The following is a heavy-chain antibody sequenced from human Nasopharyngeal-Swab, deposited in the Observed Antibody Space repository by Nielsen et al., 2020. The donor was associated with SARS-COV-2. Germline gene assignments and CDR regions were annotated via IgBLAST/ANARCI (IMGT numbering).Heavy chain of an antibody. CDR2: IYYNGNT. J-gene: IGHJ4*02. CDR3: VRSSRWYYLDY. Sequence: SETLSLTCTVSGDSIAYSTFYWGWIRQPPGKGLEWIGNIYYNGNTYQNPSLKSRLTISVDKSKNQFSLQLSSVTAADTAVYYCVRSSRWYYLDYWAQGTQVTVSS. D-gene: IGHD6-13*01. V-gene: IGHV4-39*01. CDR1: GDSIAYSTFY.